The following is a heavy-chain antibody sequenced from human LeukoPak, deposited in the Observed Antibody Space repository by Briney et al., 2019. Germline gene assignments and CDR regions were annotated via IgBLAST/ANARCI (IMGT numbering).Heavy chain of an antibody. CDR1: GFTFNSYG. CDR2: IANDGRNR. CDR3: TTEVLEGATDGTFDI. J-gene: IGHJ3*02. D-gene: IGHD1-26*01. Sequence: PGGSLRLSCAPSGFTFNSYGMHWVRQAPGKGLEWVAVIANDGRNRYYVDSVKGRFTISRDNSKNTLYLQMNSLRAEDTAVYYCTTEVLEGATDGTFDIWGQGTMVTVSS. V-gene: IGHV3-30*03.